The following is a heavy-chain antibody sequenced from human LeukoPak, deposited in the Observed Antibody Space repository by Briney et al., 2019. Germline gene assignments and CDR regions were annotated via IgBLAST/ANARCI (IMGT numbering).Heavy chain of an antibody. Sequence: PGGSLRLSCAASGFTFRIYALSWVRQAPGKGLEWVSAISGSGGSTYYADSVKGRFTISRDNSKNTLYLQMNSLRAEDTAVYYCAKEWMTTVTPLDYWGQGTLVTVSS. CDR3: AKEWMTTVTPLDY. CDR2: ISGSGGST. CDR1: GFTFRIYA. D-gene: IGHD4-17*01. V-gene: IGHV3-23*01. J-gene: IGHJ4*02.